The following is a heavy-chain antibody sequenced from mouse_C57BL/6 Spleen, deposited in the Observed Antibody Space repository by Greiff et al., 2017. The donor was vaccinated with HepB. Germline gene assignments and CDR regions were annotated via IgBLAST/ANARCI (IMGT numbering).Heavy chain of an antibody. J-gene: IGHJ2*01. CDR1: GFNIKDDY. CDR2: IDPENGDT. V-gene: IGHV14-4*01. D-gene: IGHD2-2*01. Sequence: VQLQQSGAELVRPGASVKLSCTASGFNIKDDYMHWVKQRPEQGLEWIGWIDPENGDTEYASKFQGKATITADTSSNTASLQLSSLTSEDTAVYYCTKHYGSDYWGQGTTLTVSS. CDR3: TKHYGSDY.